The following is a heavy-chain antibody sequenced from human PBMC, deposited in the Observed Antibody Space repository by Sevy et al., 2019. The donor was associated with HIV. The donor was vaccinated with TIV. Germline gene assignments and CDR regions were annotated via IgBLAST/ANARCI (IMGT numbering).Heavy chain of an antibody. V-gene: IGHV3-9*01. CDR1: GFPFNDHA. J-gene: IGHJ6*02. D-gene: IGHD2-21*01. Sequence: GGSLRLSCAASGFPFNDHALHLVRQVPGKGLEWVSGISWNSRNVGYADSVKGRFTISRDNANHFLYLEMNSLSPEDTAFYYCAKDINRGCDGINCYPYYYYFYGLDVWGQRTTVTVSS. CDR2: ISWNSRNV. CDR3: AKDINRGCDGINCYPYYYYFYGLDV.